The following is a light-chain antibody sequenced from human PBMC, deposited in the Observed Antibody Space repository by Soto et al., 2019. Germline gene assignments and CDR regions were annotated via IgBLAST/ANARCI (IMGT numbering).Light chain of an antibody. V-gene: IGKV3-20*01. CDR1: QSVSSSY. CDR2: GAS. Sequence: ELVWTQSPGTLSFSPGERATLSCRASQSVSSSYLAWYQQKPGQAPRLLIYGASSRATGIPDRFSGSGSGTDFTLTISRLEPEDFAVYYCQEYGSSRTFGQGTKVEIK. CDR3: QEYGSSRT. J-gene: IGKJ1*01.